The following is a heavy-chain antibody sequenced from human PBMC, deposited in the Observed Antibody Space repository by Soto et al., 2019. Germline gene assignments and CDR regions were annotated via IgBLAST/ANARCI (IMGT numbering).Heavy chain of an antibody. D-gene: IGHD5-12*01. CDR2: ISSSGSTI. Sequence: QLGGSLRLSCAASGFTFSSYEMNWVRQAPGKGLEWVSYISSSGSTIYYADSVKGRFTISRDNAKNSLYLQMNSLRAEDTAVYYCAREGGDLIVATKGLFDYWGQGTLVTVSS. V-gene: IGHV3-48*03. J-gene: IGHJ4*02. CDR1: GFTFSSYE. CDR3: AREGGDLIVATKGLFDY.